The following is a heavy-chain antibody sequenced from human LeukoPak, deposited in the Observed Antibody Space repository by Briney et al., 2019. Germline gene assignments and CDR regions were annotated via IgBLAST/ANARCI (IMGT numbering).Heavy chain of an antibody. D-gene: IGHD1-20*01. J-gene: IGHJ4*02. CDR2: INPNSGGT. V-gene: IGHV1-2*02. CDR1: GYTFTSYD. Sequence: ASVKVSCKASGYTFTSYDINWVRQATGQGLEWMGWINPNSGGTNYAQKFQGRATMTRDTSISTAYMELSRLRSDDTAVYYCARVGSYNWNYLDCWGQGTLVTVSS. CDR3: ARVGSYNWNYLDC.